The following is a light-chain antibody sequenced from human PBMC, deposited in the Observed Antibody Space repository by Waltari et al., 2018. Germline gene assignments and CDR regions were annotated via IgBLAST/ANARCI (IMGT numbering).Light chain of an antibody. J-gene: IGLJ2*01. V-gene: IGLV2-14*01. CDR3: SSYTSSTYPVV. CDR1: SSDVGGYNY. CDR2: EVT. Sequence: QSALTQPAPVSGSPGQSVTISCTGTSSDVGGYNYVSWYQQHPGNAPKLMIYEVTHRPSGVSNRVSGSKSGNTASLTISGLQAEDEADYYCSSYTSSTYPVVFGGGTKLTVL.